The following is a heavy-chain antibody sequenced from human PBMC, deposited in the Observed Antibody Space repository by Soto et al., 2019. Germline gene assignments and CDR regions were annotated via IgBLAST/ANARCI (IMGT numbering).Heavy chain of an antibody. J-gene: IGHJ4*02. CDR1: GGSFSGYY. D-gene: IGHD3-16*02. V-gene: IGHV4-34*01. Sequence: QVQLQQWGAGLLKPSETLSLTCAVYGGSFSGYYWSWIRQPPGKGLEWIGEINHSGSTNYNPSLKSRVARSVDTSKNPFALELSSVAAADTAVYYCATGDYVWGSYRYTFALDSWGQGTLVTVSS. CDR3: ATGDYVWGSYRYTFALDS. CDR2: INHSGST.